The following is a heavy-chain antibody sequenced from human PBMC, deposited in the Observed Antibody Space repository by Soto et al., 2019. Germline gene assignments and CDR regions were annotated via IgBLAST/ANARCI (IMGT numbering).Heavy chain of an antibody. J-gene: IGHJ4*02. CDR3: ARVRASMGQRDLDF. V-gene: IGHV4-34*01. D-gene: IGHD2-21*01. CDR1: GGSFSGYY. CDR2: INPSGGT. Sequence: QVQLQQWGAGLLKPSETLSLTCGVYGGSFSGYYWNWIRQPPGKGLEWIGEINPSGGTNYNPYRKSRFTISADRSNHHFSLKLSSVTAADTAVYYCARVRASMGQRDLDFWGQGTLVTVAS.